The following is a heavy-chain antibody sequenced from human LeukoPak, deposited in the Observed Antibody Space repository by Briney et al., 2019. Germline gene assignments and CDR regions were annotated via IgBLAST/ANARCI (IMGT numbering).Heavy chain of an antibody. CDR1: GGTFSSYA. CDR3: ARDRVGDTAMVHPGG. V-gene: IGHV1-69*01. CDR2: IIPIFGTA. D-gene: IGHD5-18*01. J-gene: IGHJ4*02. Sequence: GSSVKVSCKASGGTFSSYAISWVRQAPGQGLEWMGGIIPIFGTANYAQKFQGRVAITADESTSTAYMELSSLRSEDTAVYYCARDRVGDTAMVHPGGWGQGTLVTVSS.